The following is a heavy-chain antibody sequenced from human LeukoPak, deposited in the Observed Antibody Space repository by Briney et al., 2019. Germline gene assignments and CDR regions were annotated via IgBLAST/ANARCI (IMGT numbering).Heavy chain of an antibody. Sequence: PGGSLRLSCAASGFTFSDYWMSWVRQAPGKGLEWVANINQDGSEKYYVDSVKGRFTISRDNAKNSLYLQMNSLSAEDTAMYYCARYPITTVTFDYWGQGTLVTVSS. V-gene: IGHV3-7*03. CDR1: GFTFSDYW. CDR2: INQDGSEK. J-gene: IGHJ4*02. CDR3: ARYPITTVTFDY. D-gene: IGHD4-17*01.